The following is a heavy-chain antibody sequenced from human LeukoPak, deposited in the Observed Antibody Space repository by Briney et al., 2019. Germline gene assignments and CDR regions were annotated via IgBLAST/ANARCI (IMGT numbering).Heavy chain of an antibody. D-gene: IGHD5-12*01. CDR1: GGSISGYF. V-gene: IGHV4-4*07. CDR3: AREPTSGREPTSGRPLDY. Sequence: SETLSLTCTVSGGSISGYFWSWIRQPAGKGLEWIGRIYSSGSNKYNASLKSRGTMSLDTSKTHLSLNLSSVTAADTAVYYCAREPTSGREPTSGRPLDYWGQGTLVTVSS. J-gene: IGHJ4*02. CDR2: IYSSGSN.